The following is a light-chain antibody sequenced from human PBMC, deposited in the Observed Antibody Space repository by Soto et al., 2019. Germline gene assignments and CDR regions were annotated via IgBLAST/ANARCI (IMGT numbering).Light chain of an antibody. CDR2: EVT. V-gene: IGLV2-14*01. CDR1: SSDVGGYNY. CDR3: SSYTSSSTLYV. Sequence: QSALTQPASVSGSPGQSITISWTGTSSDVGGYNYVCWYKQHPGKAPQLMIYEVTKRPSGVSDRFSGSKSGNTASLTISGLQAEDEADYYCSSYTSSSTLYVFGTGTKLTVL. J-gene: IGLJ1*01.